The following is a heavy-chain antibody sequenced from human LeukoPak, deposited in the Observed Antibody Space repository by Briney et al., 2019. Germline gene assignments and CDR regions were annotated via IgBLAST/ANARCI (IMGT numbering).Heavy chain of an antibody. CDR1: GGSISSYY. J-gene: IGHJ3*02. D-gene: IGHD3-3*01. CDR3: ARGRFLDAFDI. CDR2: IYYGGST. Sequence: SETLSLTCTVSGGSISSYYWSWIRQPPGKGLEWIGYIYYGGSTKYKPSLKSRVTISVDTSKNQFSLKLSSVTAADTAVYYCARGRFLDAFDIWGQGTMVTVSS. V-gene: IGHV4-59*01.